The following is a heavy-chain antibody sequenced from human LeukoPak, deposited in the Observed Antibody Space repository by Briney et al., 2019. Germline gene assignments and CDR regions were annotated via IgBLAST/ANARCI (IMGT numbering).Heavy chain of an antibody. CDR2: INGDGSNT. Sequence: GGSLRLSCAASGFTFSSYWMHWVRQAPGKGLVWVSRINGDGSNTYEADSVKGRFTISRDNAKNTLYLQMNSLRAEDTAVYYCARISRGNPDYWGQGTLVTVSS. J-gene: IGHJ4*02. CDR3: ARISRGNPDY. D-gene: IGHD3-22*01. CDR1: GFTFSSYW. V-gene: IGHV3-74*01.